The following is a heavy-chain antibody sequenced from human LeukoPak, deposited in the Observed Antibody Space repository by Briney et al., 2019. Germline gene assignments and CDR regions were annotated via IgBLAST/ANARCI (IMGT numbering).Heavy chain of an antibody. Sequence: SETLSLNCTVSGGSISSYYWSWIRQPAGKGLEWIGRIYTSGSTNYNPSLKSRVTMSVDTSKNQFSLKLSSVTAADTAVYYCARARIAVAGNDYYYYYMDVWGKGTTVTVSS. J-gene: IGHJ6*03. V-gene: IGHV4-4*07. CDR2: IYTSGST. CDR1: GGSISSYY. CDR3: ARARIAVAGNDYYYYYMDV. D-gene: IGHD6-19*01.